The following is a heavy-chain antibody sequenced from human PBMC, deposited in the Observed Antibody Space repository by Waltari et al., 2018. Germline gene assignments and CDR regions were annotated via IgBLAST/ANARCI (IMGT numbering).Heavy chain of an antibody. CDR2: INHSGST. D-gene: IGHD6-13*01. V-gene: IGHV4-34*01. Sequence: QVQLQQWGAGLSKPSETLSLTCAVYVGSFSGHYWSWIRQPPGKGLEWIGEINHSGSTNYNPSLKSRVTISVDTSKNQFSLKLSSVTAADTAVYYCARGEGIAAAGNFDYWGQGTLVTVSS. CDR3: ARGEGIAAAGNFDY. J-gene: IGHJ4*02. CDR1: VGSFSGHY.